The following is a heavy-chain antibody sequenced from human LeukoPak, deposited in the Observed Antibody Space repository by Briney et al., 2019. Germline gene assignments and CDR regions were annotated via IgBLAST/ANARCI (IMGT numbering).Heavy chain of an antibody. D-gene: IGHD5-12*01. CDR3: ARDRVGGYDYAYFDL. CDR2: LYYSGST. V-gene: IGHV4-61*01. J-gene: IGHJ2*01. CDR1: GGSVSNGNHY. Sequence: PSETLSLTCTVSGGSVSNGNHYWSWIRQPPGKGLEWIGYLYYSGSTNYNPSLKSRVTISIDTSKNQFSLKLSSVTAADTAVYYCARDRVGGYDYAYFDLWGRGTLVTVSS.